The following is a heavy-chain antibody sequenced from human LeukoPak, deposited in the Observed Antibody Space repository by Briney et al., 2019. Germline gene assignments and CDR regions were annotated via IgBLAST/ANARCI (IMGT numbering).Heavy chain of an antibody. CDR3: ARALGDFWSGYSPRYYFDY. CDR2: INPNSGGT. J-gene: IGHJ4*02. CDR1: VYTFTGYY. V-gene: IGHV1-2*02. Sequence: ASVNVSYKASVYTFTGYYMHWVRQAPGQGREGMGWINPNSGGTNYAQKFQGRVTMTRDTSISTAYMELSRLRSDDTAVYYCARALGDFWSGYSPRYYFDYWGQGTLVTVSS. D-gene: IGHD3-3*01.